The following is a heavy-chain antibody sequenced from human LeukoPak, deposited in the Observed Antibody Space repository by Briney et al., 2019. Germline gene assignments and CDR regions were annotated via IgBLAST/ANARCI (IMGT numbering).Heavy chain of an antibody. Sequence: GRSLRLSCAVSGYTFSDYGIHWVRQAPGRGLEWVALMSFDGSDKAYRDSVEGRFTISRDGSNNTVYLQMNSLRSEDTAVYYCARDLWNYYFDHWGQGTLVTVSS. V-gene: IGHV3-30-3*01. CDR2: MSFDGSDK. CDR3: ARDLWNYYFDH. J-gene: IGHJ4*02. D-gene: IGHD1-7*01. CDR1: GYTFSDYG.